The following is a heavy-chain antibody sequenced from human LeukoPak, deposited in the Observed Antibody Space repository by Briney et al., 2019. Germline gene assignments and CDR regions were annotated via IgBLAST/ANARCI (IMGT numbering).Heavy chain of an antibody. CDR3: ARQTGSGLFILP. D-gene: IGHD3/OR15-3a*01. CDR2: IYYSGNT. J-gene: IGHJ4*02. Sequence: PGGSLRLSCAASGFTLSIYWMSWIRQPPGKGLEWIGSIYYSGNTYYNASLKSQVSISIDTSKNQFSLKLTSVTAADTAVYYCARQTGSGLFILPGGQGTLVTVSS. CDR1: GFTLSIYW. V-gene: IGHV4-39*01.